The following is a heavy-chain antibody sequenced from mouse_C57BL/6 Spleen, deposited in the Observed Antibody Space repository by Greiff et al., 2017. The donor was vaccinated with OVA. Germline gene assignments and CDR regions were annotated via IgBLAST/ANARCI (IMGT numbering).Heavy chain of an antibody. CDR3: ARFDDYDYFDY. V-gene: IGHV1-82*01. J-gene: IGHJ2*01. D-gene: IGHD2-4*01. Sequence: QVQLQQSGPELVKPGASVKISCKASGYAFSSSWMNWVKQRPGKGLEWIGRIYPGDGDTNYNGKFKGKATLTADKSSSTAYMQLSSLTSEDSAVYFCARFDDYDYFDYWGQGTTLTVSS. CDR2: IYPGDGDT. CDR1: GYAFSSSW.